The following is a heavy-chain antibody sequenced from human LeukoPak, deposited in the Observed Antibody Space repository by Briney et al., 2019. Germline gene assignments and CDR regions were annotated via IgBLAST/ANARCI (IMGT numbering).Heavy chain of an antibody. V-gene: IGHV4-39*01. Sequence: SETLSLTCTVSGGSISSYYWGWVRQPPGKGLEWIGSIHYRGSTYYDPSLKSRVTISVDTSKNQFSLKLSSVTAADTAVYYCARLNIVVVTAIDYWGQGTLVTVSS. CDR1: GGSISSYY. CDR2: IHYRGST. D-gene: IGHD2-21*02. J-gene: IGHJ4*02. CDR3: ARLNIVVVTAIDY.